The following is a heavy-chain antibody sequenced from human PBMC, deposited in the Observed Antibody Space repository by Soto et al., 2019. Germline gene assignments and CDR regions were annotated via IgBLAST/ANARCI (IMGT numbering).Heavy chain of an antibody. V-gene: IGHV1-8*01. CDR1: GDTFTTYD. J-gene: IGHJ4*02. CDR2: INPNSGNI. Sequence: GASVKVSCKASGDTFTTYDINWVRQPTGHGLEWMGWINPNSGNIGYAQRFQGRVTMTRDTAIRTAYMEVSSLRSDDTAVYYCARGRASGSYYLLDYWGQGTLVTVSS. D-gene: IGHD3-10*01. CDR3: ARGRASGSYYLLDY.